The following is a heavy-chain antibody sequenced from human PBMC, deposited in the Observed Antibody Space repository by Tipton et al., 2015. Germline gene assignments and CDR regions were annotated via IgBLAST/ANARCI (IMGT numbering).Heavy chain of an antibody. V-gene: IGHV4-34*12. CDR2: IIHGGNT. J-gene: IGHJ4*02. CDR3: ARVGSRGGELVY. D-gene: IGHD6-19*01. CDR1: GGSFSGYY. Sequence: TLSLTCAVYGGSFSGYYWSWIRQPPGKGLEWIGEIIHGGNTNYNPSLKSRVTISEDTSKKQFYLKLSSVTAADTAVYYCARVGSRGGELVYWGQGTLVTVSS.